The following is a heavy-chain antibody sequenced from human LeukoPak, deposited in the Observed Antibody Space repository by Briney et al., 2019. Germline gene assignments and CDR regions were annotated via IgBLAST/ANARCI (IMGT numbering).Heavy chain of an antibody. J-gene: IGHJ4*02. CDR2: VSNSGST. D-gene: IGHD3-10*01. V-gene: IGHV4-59*01. CDR3: ASSGSYPY. CDR1: GGSISSYY. Sequence: SETLSLTCTVSGGSISSYYWSWIRQPPGKGLELIGYVSNSGSTNYNPSLQSRVTISEDTSKNQFSLKLSSVTAADTAIYYCASSGSYPYWGQGTLVTVSS.